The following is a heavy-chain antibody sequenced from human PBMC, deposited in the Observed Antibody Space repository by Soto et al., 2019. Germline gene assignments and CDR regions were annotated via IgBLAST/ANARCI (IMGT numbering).Heavy chain of an antibody. Sequence: QVQLVESGGGVVQPGRSLRLSCAASGFTFSSYGMHWVRQAPGKGLEWVAVISYDGSNKYYADSVKGRFTISRDNSKNTLYLQMNSLRAEDTAVYYCAKDEGIVVVVAATDYWGQGTLVTVSS. V-gene: IGHV3-30*18. CDR1: GFTFSSYG. CDR2: ISYDGSNK. CDR3: AKDEGIVVVVAATDY. D-gene: IGHD2-15*01. J-gene: IGHJ4*02.